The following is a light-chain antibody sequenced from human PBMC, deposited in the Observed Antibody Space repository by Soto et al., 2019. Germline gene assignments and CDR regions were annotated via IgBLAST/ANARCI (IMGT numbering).Light chain of an antibody. Sequence: QSVLTQPPSVSGAPGQRVTISCTGSSSNIGADYDEHWYQQLPGTAPKLLIYANTNRPSGVPDRFSGSKSGTSGSLAISGLQAEDEADYYCQSYDSTLNGYVFGTGTKLTVL. CDR1: SSNIGADYD. CDR2: ANT. V-gene: IGLV1-40*01. J-gene: IGLJ1*01. CDR3: QSYDSTLNGYV.